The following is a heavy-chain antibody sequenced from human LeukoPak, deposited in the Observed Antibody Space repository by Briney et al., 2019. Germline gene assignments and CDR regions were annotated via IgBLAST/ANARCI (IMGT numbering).Heavy chain of an antibody. CDR2: INPNSGGT. CDR1: GYTLTCHY. J-gene: IGHJ4*02. CDR3: ARRRYQQLDLDY. D-gene: IGHD6-13*01. Sequence: ASVKVSCKASGYTLTCHYMHWVRQAPGQGLEWMGWINPNSGGTNYAQKFQGRVTMTRDTSISTAYMELSRLRSDDTAVYYCARRRYQQLDLDYWGQRTLVTVS. V-gene: IGHV1-2*02.